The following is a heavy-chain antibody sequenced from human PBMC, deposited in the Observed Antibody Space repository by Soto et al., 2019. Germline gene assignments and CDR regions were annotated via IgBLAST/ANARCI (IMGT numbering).Heavy chain of an antibody. CDR1: GFTFSSYA. CDR3: AKGPLAVRQVADLDF. CDR2: ISYDGSNK. J-gene: IGHJ4*02. D-gene: IGHD6-19*01. V-gene: IGHV3-30*18. Sequence: QVPLVESGGGVVQPGRSLRLSCAASGFTFSSYAMHWVRQAPGKGLEWVALISYDGSNKYYGESVKGRFTISRENSKSTVYLQMNSLRAEDTAIYYCAKGPLAVRQVADLDFWGQGTLVTVSS.